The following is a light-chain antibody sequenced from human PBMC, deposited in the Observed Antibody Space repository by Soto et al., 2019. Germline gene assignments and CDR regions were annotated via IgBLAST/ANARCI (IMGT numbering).Light chain of an antibody. CDR3: AAWDDSLSAYV. CDR2: SNN. J-gene: IGLJ1*01. Sequence: QSVLTQPPSASETPGQRGTISCSGSSSNIGSNFVYWFQQLPGAAPKLLSYSNNQRPSGVPDRFSGSKSGTSASLAISGLRSENEADYYCAAWDDSLSAYVFGTGTKVTVL. V-gene: IGLV1-47*02. CDR1: SSNIGSNF.